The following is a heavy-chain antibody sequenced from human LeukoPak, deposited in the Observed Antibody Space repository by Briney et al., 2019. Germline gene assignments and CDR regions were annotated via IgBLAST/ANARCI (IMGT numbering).Heavy chain of an antibody. V-gene: IGHV1-2*06. CDR2: INPNSGGT. Sequence: ASVKVSCKASGYTLTDYYMHWVRQAPGQGLEWMGRINPNSGGTNYAQKFQGRVTITRDTSISTVYMELSRLRSDDTAVYYCARVGYYESSGYYEYWGQGTLVTVSS. J-gene: IGHJ4*02. CDR3: ARVGYYESSGYYEY. D-gene: IGHD3-22*01. CDR1: GYTLTDYY.